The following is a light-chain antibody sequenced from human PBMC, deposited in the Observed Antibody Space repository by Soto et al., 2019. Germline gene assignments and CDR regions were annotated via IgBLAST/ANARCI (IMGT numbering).Light chain of an antibody. V-gene: IGKV1-5*03. CDR3: QHYSTYPLT. Sequence: DIQMTQSPSTLSASVGDRVTITCRASQSISSWLAWYQQKPGKAPNLLIYKASTLQSGVPSRFSGSGSGTEFTLTISTLQPDDLATYFCQHYSTYPLTFGGGTKVEI. J-gene: IGKJ4*01. CDR1: QSISSW. CDR2: KAS.